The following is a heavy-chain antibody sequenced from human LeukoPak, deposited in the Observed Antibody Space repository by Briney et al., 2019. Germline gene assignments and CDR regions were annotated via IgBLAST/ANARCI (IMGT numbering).Heavy chain of an antibody. Sequence: ASVKVSCKASGYTFTGYYLHWVRQAPGQGLEWMGWINPNSGGTNYAQKFQGRVTMTRDTSISTAYMELSRLRSDDTAVYYCARAWRGIVVVPAAHFDYWGQGTLVTVSS. CDR3: ARAWRGIVVVPAAHFDY. J-gene: IGHJ4*02. CDR2: INPNSGGT. V-gene: IGHV1-2*02. D-gene: IGHD2-2*01. CDR1: GYTFTGYY.